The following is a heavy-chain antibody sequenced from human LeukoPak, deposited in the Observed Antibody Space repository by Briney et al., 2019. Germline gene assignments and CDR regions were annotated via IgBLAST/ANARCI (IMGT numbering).Heavy chain of an antibody. D-gene: IGHD5-12*01. CDR1: GGTFSSYA. CDR3: ARGGKRGYSGYVFDY. CDR2: IIPIFGTA. V-gene: IGHV1-69*05. J-gene: IGHJ4*02. Sequence: SVKVSCKASGGTFSSYAISWVRQAPGQGLEWMGRIIPIFGTANYAQKFQGRVTITTDESTSTAYMELSSLRSEDTSVYYCARGGKRGYSGYVFDYWGQGTLVTVSS.